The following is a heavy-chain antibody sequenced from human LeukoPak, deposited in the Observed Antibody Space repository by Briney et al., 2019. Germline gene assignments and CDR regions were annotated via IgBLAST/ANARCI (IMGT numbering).Heavy chain of an antibody. V-gene: IGHV4-39*01. CDR1: GGSISSSSYY. CDR2: IYYSGST. CDR3: AMPHTIMITFGLSPYAFDI. D-gene: IGHD3-16*01. Sequence: PSETLSLTCTVSGGSISSSSYYWGWIRQPPGKGLEWIGSIYYSGSTYYNPSLKSRVTISVDTSKNQFSLKLSSVTAADTAVYYCAMPHTIMITFGLSPYAFDIWGQGTMVTVSS. J-gene: IGHJ3*02.